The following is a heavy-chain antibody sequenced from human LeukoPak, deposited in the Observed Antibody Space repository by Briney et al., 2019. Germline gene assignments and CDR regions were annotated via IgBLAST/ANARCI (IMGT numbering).Heavy chain of an antibody. Sequence: SETLSLTCTVSGVSLTRGGDYWTWIRPHPGKGLEWVGNTYYGGSTYYNPSVTNRGTISVNTSKSKFSLKLTYLTAAVTAVYCCIVGKGDYTVDYWGQGTLVTVSS. CDR2: TYYGGST. J-gene: IGHJ4*02. CDR1: GVSLTRGGDY. D-gene: IGHD4-17*01. CDR3: IVGKGDYTVDY. V-gene: IGHV4-31*03.